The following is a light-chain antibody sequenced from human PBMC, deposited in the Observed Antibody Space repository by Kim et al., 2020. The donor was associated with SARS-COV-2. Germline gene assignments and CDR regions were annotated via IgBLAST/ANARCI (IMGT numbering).Light chain of an antibody. CDR2: KAS. Sequence: DIQMTQSPSTLSASVGDRVTITCRASQSISSWLAWYQQKPGKAPKLLIYKASSLESGVPSRFSGSGSGTEFTLTISSLQPDDFATYYCQQYNSYSPLTFGGGTNVDIK. V-gene: IGKV1-5*03. J-gene: IGKJ4*01. CDR1: QSISSW. CDR3: QQYNSYSPLT.